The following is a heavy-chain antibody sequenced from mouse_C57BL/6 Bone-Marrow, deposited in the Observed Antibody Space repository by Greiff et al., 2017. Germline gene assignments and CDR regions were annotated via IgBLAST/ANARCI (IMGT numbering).Heavy chain of an antibody. Sequence: QVQLQQPGAELVKPGASVKLSCKASGYTFTSYWMHWVKQRPGRGLEWIGRIDPNSGGTKYNEKFKIKATLTVYKPPSTAYMQLSSLTSEYSAVYYGASEGGDYYGSSYGYFDVWGTGTTVTVSS. CDR3: ASEGGDYYGSSYGYFDV. CDR2: IDPNSGGT. J-gene: IGHJ1*03. D-gene: IGHD1-1*01. V-gene: IGHV1-72*01. CDR1: GYTFTSYW.